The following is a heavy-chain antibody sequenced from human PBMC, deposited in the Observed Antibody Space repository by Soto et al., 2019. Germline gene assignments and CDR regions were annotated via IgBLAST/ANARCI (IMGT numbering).Heavy chain of an antibody. D-gene: IGHD2-21*02. CDR3: ARLPKGSFVTA. CDR1: GFSFSDYS. J-gene: IGHJ4*02. CDR2: ISSSSDNT. V-gene: IGHV3-48*02. Sequence: LVESGGGLVYPGGSLRLSCVASGFSFSDYSMNWVRQAPGKGLQWVSYISSSSDNTYYADSVKGRFTVSRDNAKNALFLQMNSLRDDDTATYYCARLPKGSFVTAWGQGTRVTVSS.